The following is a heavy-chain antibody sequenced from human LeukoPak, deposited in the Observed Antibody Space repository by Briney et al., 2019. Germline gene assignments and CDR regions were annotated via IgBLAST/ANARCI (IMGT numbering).Heavy chain of an antibody. J-gene: IGHJ3*02. CDR3: ANGYYYGSGSYYKEAFDI. D-gene: IGHD3-10*01. Sequence: QPGRSLRLSCAASGFTFSSYAMHWVRQAPGKGLEWVAVISYDGSNKYYADSVKGRFTISRDNSKNTLYLQMNSLRAEDTAVYYCANGYYYGSGSYYKEAFDIWGQGTMVTVSS. V-gene: IGHV3-30-3*01. CDR1: GFTFSSYA. CDR2: ISYDGSNK.